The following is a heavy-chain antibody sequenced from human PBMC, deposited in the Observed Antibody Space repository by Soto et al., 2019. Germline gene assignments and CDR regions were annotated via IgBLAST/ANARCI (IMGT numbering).Heavy chain of an antibody. D-gene: IGHD6-6*01. Sequence: PGGSLRLSCAASGFTFSSYAMSWVRQAPGKGLEWVSAISGSGGSTYYADSVKGRFTISRDNSKNTLYLQMNSLRAEDTAVYYCAKDPYSSSSNYYYYYGMDVWGQGTTVTVSS. CDR2: ISGSGGST. CDR1: GFTFSSYA. J-gene: IGHJ6*02. CDR3: AKDPYSSSSNYYYYYGMDV. V-gene: IGHV3-23*01.